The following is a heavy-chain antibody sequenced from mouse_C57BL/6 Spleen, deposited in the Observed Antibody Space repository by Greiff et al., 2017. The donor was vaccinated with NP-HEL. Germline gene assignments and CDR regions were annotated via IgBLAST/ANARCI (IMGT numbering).Heavy chain of an antibody. D-gene: IGHD2-5*01. J-gene: IGHJ2*01. V-gene: IGHV1-64*01. CDR2: IHPNSGST. Sequence: QVQLQQPGAELVKPGASVKLSCKASGYTFTSYWMHWVKQRPGQGLEWIGMIHPNSGSTNYNEKFKSKATLTVDKSSSTAYMQLSSLTSEDSAVYYCARSDSNYVYYFGYWGKGTTLTVSS. CDR3: ARSDSNYVYYFGY. CDR1: GYTFTSYW.